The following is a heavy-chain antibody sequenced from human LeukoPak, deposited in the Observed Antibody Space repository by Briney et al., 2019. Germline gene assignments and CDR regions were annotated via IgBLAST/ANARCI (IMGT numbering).Heavy chain of an antibody. J-gene: IGHJ4*02. Sequence: PGGSLRLSCAASGFIFSSYAMSWVRQAPGKGLEWVSAISGSGGNTYYADSVKGRFAIARDNSKNTLYLQMNSLRAEDTAVYYCAKVMDSLGYCTGGVCYRAIDFWGQGTLVTVSS. V-gene: IGHV3-23*01. D-gene: IGHD2-8*02. CDR2: ISGSGGNT. CDR3: AKVMDSLGYCTGGVCYRAIDF. CDR1: GFIFSSYA.